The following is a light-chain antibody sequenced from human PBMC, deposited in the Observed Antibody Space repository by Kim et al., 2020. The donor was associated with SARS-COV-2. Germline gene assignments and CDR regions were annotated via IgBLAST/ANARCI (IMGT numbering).Light chain of an antibody. V-gene: IGLV2-14*03. Sequence: GQSITISCNGTSSDVGYYNYVSWYQHHPGKAPELIIFDVRKRPSRISNRFSGSKSGDTASLTISGLQAEDEADYYCSSYTSTDTYVFGSGTKVTVL. CDR2: DVR. CDR1: SSDVGYYNY. CDR3: SSYTSTDTYV. J-gene: IGLJ1*01.